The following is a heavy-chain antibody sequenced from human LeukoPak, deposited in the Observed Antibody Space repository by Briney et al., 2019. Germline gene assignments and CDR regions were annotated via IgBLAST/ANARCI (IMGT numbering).Heavy chain of an antibody. Sequence: GGSLRLSCAASGFTVSSNYMSWVRQAPGKGLEWVSTISNSDDNTYYADSVKGRFTISRDSSKNTLYLQMNSLTAEDTAIYYCAKATGTLSNWGQGTLVTVSS. V-gene: IGHV3-23*01. J-gene: IGHJ4*02. D-gene: IGHD1-1*01. CDR1: GFTVSSNY. CDR2: ISNSDDNT. CDR3: AKATGTLSN.